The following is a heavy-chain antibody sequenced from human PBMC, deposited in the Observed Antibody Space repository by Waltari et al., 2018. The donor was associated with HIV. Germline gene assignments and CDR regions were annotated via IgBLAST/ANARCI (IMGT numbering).Heavy chain of an antibody. V-gene: IGHV4-59*01. CDR2: NYHSGST. CDR3: AREGTYGGTARPEKGLDS. D-gene: IGHD6-6*01. J-gene: IGHJ4*02. CDR1: GGFINNYY. Sequence: QVQLQESGPGLVKPSETLSLTCTVHGGFINNYYWNWIRQPPGKGLEWIGYNYHSGSTNYNPSFKSRVTISVDTSRNEFSLKLTSVTAADTAVYYCAREGTYGGTARPEKGLDSWGQGILVSVSS.